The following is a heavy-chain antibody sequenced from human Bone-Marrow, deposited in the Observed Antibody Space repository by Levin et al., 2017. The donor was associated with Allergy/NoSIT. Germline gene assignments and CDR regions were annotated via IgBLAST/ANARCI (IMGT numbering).Heavy chain of an antibody. V-gene: IGHV3-23*01. CDR2: IVGTGAST. D-gene: IGHD2-2*01. CDR1: GFTFSTYG. Sequence: GGSLRLSCAASGFTFSTYGMSWVRQAPGKGLEWVSGIVGTGASTYYSDSVKGRFTISRDNSKNMVYLQMDSLRVEDTAIYYCAKISELVAGDMYWGQGTLVTVS. J-gene: IGHJ4*02. CDR3: AKISELVAGDMY.